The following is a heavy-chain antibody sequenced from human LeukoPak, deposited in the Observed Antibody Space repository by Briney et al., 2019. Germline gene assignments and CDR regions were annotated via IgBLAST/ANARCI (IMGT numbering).Heavy chain of an antibody. CDR2: VNPNTGNT. D-gene: IGHD3-10*01. V-gene: IGHV1-8*01. J-gene: IGHJ4*02. Sequence: ASVKVSCKGFRYTFTSYDINWVRQAPGQGLEWMGWVNPNTGNTGYAPKFQGRVSMTRDASISTAFLELSGLRADDTAVYYCARLSQTPDYYGGGGYFYLGYWGQGTRVTVSS. CDR3: ARLSQTPDYYGGGGYFYLGY. CDR1: RYTFTSYD.